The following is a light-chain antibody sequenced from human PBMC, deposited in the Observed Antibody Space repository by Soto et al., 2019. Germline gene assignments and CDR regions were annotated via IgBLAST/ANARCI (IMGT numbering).Light chain of an antibody. Sequence: EIVVTQSPATLSVSPGERATLSCRASQSVSSNLAWYQQKPGQAPRLLITGASTRATGIPARFSGSGSGTEFSLTISRLEPEDFAVYYCQQYGGSPTFGQGTKV. CDR1: QSVSSN. J-gene: IGKJ1*01. V-gene: IGKV3-15*01. CDR3: QQYGGSPT. CDR2: GAS.